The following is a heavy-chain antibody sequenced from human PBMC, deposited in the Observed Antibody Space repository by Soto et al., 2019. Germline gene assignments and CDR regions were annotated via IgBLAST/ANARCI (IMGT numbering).Heavy chain of an antibody. Sequence: ASVNVSCKSSGYTFITYYINWVRQATGQGLECMGWMNPSNGNAGYAQNFQGRVTMTRNTSISTAYMELSGLRPEDTAIYYCAADAHRDDFWSSYPYYYYSMDVWGQGTTVTVSS. CDR3: AADAHRDDFWSSYPYYYYSMDV. J-gene: IGHJ6*02. V-gene: IGHV1-8*01. D-gene: IGHD3-3*01. CDR2: MNPSNGNA. CDR1: GYTFITYY.